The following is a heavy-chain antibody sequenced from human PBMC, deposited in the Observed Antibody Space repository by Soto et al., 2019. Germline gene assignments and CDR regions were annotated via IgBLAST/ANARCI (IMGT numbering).Heavy chain of an antibody. CDR3: ERDFDADSLTDFDY. V-gene: IGHV3-11*04. CDR2: SSGNGLRI. J-gene: IGHJ4*02. Sequence: QVQLVESGGGLVKPGGPLRLSCATSGFIFSDYYMHWIRQAPGKGLEWISDSSGNGLRIQYADSAQGRFPISRDNAQNSLYLQMKSLRAEDSALYSCERDFDADSLTDFDYWGQGTLGTVSS. CDR1: GFIFSDYY. D-gene: IGHD4-17*01.